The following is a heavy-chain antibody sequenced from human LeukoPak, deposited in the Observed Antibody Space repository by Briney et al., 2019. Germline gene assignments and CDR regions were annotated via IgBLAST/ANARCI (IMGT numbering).Heavy chain of an antibody. V-gene: IGHV1-46*01. J-gene: IGHJ4*02. D-gene: IGHD4-23*01. CDR2: INPSGGST. CDR3: ARASSIFRPTVLTPGPFTY. Sequence: ASVKVSCKASGYTFTSYYMHWVRQAPGQGLEWMGIINPSGGSTSYAQKFQGRVTMTRDMSTSTVYMELSSLRPEDTAVYYCARASSIFRPTVLTPGPFTYWGQGTLVTVSS. CDR1: GYTFTSYY.